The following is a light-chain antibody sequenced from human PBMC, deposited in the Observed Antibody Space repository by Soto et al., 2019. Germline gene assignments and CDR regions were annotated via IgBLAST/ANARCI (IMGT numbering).Light chain of an antibody. CDR2: TNN. V-gene: IGLV1-44*01. Sequence: QSVLTQPPSASGTPGQRVTISCSGSSSNIGSNTVNWYQQVPGTAPKLLIYTNNQRPSGVPDRFSGSKSGTSASQAISGLQSEDEADYYCAAWDDSLNGWVFGGGTKLTVL. CDR1: SSNIGSNT. J-gene: IGLJ3*02. CDR3: AAWDDSLNGWV.